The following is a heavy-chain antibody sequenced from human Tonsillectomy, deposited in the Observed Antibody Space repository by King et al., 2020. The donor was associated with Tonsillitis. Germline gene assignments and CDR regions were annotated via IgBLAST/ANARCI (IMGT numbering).Heavy chain of an antibody. J-gene: IGHJ3*02. CDR3: AREISGSPTYGSAFDI. V-gene: IGHV4-61*02. CDR1: GGSISSGSHY. CDR2: IYTSGSS. Sequence: VQLQESGPGLVKPSQTLSLTCTVSGGSISSGSHYWSWIRQPAGKEVEWIGRIYTSGSSNYNPSPNSRVTMSVDTSKNQPSPILSSVTAADTAIYYCAREISGSPTYGSAFDIWGQGTLVTVSP. D-gene: IGHD1-26*01.